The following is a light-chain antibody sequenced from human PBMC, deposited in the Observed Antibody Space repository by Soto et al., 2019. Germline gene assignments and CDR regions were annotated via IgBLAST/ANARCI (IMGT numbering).Light chain of an antibody. CDR3: QQYNTRHPKMA. V-gene: IGKV3-15*01. CDR2: GAS. CDR1: QSVSSD. J-gene: IGKJ1*01. Sequence: VVTQSPATLSVFPGETATLSCRASQSVSSDLAWYQQRPGQAPRLLIYGASTRATGIPARFRGSGSGTEVRPTISSLQSEDFATYYCQQYNTRHPKMAFGRGTKVEIK.